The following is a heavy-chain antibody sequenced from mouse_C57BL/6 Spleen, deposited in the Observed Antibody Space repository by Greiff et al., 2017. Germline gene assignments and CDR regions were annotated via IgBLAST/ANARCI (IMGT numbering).Heavy chain of an antibody. J-gene: IGHJ1*03. CDR3: ARECYDGYSNWYFDV. V-gene: IGHV2-9-1*01. CDR2: IWPGGGT. Sequence: VMLVESGPGLVAPSQSLSITCTVSGFSLTSYAISWVRQPPGKGLEWLGVIWPGGGTNYNSALKSRLSISKDNSKSQVFLKMNSLQTDDTARYYCARECYDGYSNWYFDVWGTGTTVTVSS. D-gene: IGHD2-3*01. CDR1: GFSLTSYA.